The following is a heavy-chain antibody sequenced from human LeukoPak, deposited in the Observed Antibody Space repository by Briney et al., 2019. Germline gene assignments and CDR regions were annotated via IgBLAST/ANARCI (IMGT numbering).Heavy chain of an antibody. V-gene: IGHV4-59*01. CDR3: ARGGRSLYFDY. J-gene: IGHJ4*02. CDR2: IYYSGST. Sequence: TSETLSLTCTVSGGSISSYYWSWVRQPPGKGLEWIGYIYYSGSTNYNPSLKSRVTISVDTSKNQFSLKLSSVTAADTAVYYCARGGRSLYFDYWGQGTLVTVSS. CDR1: GGSISSYY.